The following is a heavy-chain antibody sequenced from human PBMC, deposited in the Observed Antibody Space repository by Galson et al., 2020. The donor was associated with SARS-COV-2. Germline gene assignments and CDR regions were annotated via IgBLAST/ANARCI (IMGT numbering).Heavy chain of an antibody. V-gene: IGHV4-59*11. D-gene: IGHD3-22*01. J-gene: IGHJ6*03. Sequence: SETLSLTCTVSGGSISSHYWSWVRQPPGKGLEWIAYIYYTGSTNYNPSLKSRVTMSVDTSKDQFSLNLSSVTAADTAMYYCARVFDSSGYYSPHYYYMDVWGKGTTVTVSS. CDR3: ARVFDSSGYYSPHYYYMDV. CDR2: IYYTGST. CDR1: GGSISSHY.